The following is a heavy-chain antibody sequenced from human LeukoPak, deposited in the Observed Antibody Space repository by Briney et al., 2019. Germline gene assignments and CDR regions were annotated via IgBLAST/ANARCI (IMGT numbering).Heavy chain of an antibody. CDR2: ISGSSGNA. Sequence: TGGSLRLSCAASGFTFSSYAMNWVRQVPEKGLEWVSAISGSSGNANYADSVKGRFTASRDNSKNTLYLQMISLRAEDTALYYCAKDGAKDDRTGSLGHYFVYWGQGILVIVSS. J-gene: IGHJ4*02. CDR1: GFTFSSYA. D-gene: IGHD3-22*01. CDR3: AKDGAKDDRTGSLGHYFVY. V-gene: IGHV3-23*01.